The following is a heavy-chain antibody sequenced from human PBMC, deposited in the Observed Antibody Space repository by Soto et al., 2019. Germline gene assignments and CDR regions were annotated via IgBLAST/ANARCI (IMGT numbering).Heavy chain of an antibody. J-gene: IGHJ5*02. Sequence: PSETLSLTCTVSGGSISSGDYYGIWIRQPPGKVLEWIGYIYYSGITYYNPSLKSRVTISVDTSKNQFSLKLSSVTAADTAVYYCARGGMYSYGNNWFDPWGQGTLVTVSS. CDR2: IYYSGIT. V-gene: IGHV4-30-4*01. CDR3: ARGGMYSYGNNWFDP. CDR1: GGSISSGDYY. D-gene: IGHD5-18*01.